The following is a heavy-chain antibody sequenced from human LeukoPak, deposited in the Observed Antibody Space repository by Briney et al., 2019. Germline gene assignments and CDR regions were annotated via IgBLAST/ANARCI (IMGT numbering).Heavy chain of an antibody. CDR3: ARVYSNYGHYDY. CDR1: GGSISSYY. D-gene: IGHD4-11*01. CDR2: IYTSGSP. J-gene: IGHJ4*02. V-gene: IGHV4-4*07. Sequence: SETLSLTCTVSGGSISSYYWSWIRQPAGKGLEWIGRIYTSGSPNYNPSLKSRVTMSVDTSKNQFSLKLSSVTAADTAVYYCARVYSNYGHYDYWGQGTLVTVSS.